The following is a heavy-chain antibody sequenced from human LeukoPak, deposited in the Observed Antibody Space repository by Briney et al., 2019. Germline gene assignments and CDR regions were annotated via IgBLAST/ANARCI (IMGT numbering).Heavy chain of an antibody. Sequence: GPLRLSCAASGITISSYSTNCVRHAPGKRLEWASIISSSSSYIYYADSVKGRFTISRDNAKNLLYMQMNSVRAEDTAVYYGARDPSFGAYNWFDFWGWGTLVIVTS. V-gene: IGHV3-21*01. J-gene: IGHJ5*01. CDR2: ISSSSSYI. D-gene: IGHD3-10*01. CDR1: GITISSYS. CDR3: ARDPSFGAYNWFDF.